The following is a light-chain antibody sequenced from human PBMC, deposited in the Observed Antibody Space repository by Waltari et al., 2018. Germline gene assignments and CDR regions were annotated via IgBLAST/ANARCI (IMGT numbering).Light chain of an antibody. V-gene: IGKV1-39*01. Sequence: DSQMTQSPSSLSASVGDSVAITFRASQSLDNCFNWYQQKPGKPPKLLIYAASSLRSGVPARFSGSGSVTDFTLTITSLQPEDFATYYCQQSYSIPLTFGGGTKVEIK. CDR1: QSLDNC. CDR2: AAS. J-gene: IGKJ4*01. CDR3: QQSYSIPLT.